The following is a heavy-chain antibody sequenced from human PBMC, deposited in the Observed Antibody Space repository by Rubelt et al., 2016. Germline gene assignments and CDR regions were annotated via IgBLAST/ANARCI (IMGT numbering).Heavy chain of an antibody. D-gene: IGHD3-10*01. V-gene: IGHV4-4*02. CDR3: ARHVGHMGLSNYIAHFDY. CDR1: GGSISSSNW. Sequence: QVQLQESGPGLVKPSETLSLTCTVSGGSISSSNWWSWVRQPPGKGLEWIGEIYHSGSTNYSPSLKGRVTISVDKSKNQFSLKLSSVTAADTAVYYCARHVGHMGLSNYIAHFDYWGQGTLVTVSS. CDR2: IYHSGST. J-gene: IGHJ4*02.